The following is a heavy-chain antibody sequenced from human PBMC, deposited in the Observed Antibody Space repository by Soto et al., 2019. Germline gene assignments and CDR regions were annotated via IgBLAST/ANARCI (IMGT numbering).Heavy chain of an antibody. D-gene: IGHD4-17*01. J-gene: IGHJ3*02. Sequence: SSETLSLTCTVSGGSISSYYWSWIRQPAGKGLEWIGRIYTSGSTNYNPSLKSRVTMSVDTSKNQFSLKLSSVTAADTAVYYCARSSARNYGDYVAFDIWGQGTMVTV. CDR3: ARSSARNYGDYVAFDI. V-gene: IGHV4-4*07. CDR1: GGSISSYY. CDR2: IYTSGST.